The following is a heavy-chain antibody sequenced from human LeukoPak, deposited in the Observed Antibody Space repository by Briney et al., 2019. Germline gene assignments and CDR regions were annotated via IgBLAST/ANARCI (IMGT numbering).Heavy chain of an antibody. CDR3: ARDRYYGDYVTLDY. CDR1: GGSISSYY. Sequence: SETLSLTCTVSGGSISSYYWSWIRQPPGKGLEWIGEINHSGSTNYNPSLKSRVTISVDTSKNQFSLKLSSVTAADTAVYYCARDRYYGDYVTLDYWGQGTLVTVSS. CDR2: INHSGST. D-gene: IGHD4-17*01. J-gene: IGHJ4*02. V-gene: IGHV4-34*01.